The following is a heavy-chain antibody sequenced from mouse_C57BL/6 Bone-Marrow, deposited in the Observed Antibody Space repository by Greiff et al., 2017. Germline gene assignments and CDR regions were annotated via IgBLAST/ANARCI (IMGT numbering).Heavy chain of an antibody. D-gene: IGHD2-1*01. CDR1: GFTFSDYG. Sequence: EVQLQESGGGLVKPGGSLKLSCAASGFTFSDYGMHWVRQAPEKGLEWVAYISSGSSTIYYADTVKGRFTISRDNAKNTLFLQMTSLRSEDTAMYYGARGKGVYAMDYWGQGTSVTVSS. J-gene: IGHJ4*01. CDR2: ISSGSSTI. CDR3: ARGKGVYAMDY. V-gene: IGHV5-17*01.